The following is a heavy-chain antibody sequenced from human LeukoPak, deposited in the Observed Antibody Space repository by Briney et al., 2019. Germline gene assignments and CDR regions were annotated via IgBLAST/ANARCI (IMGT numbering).Heavy chain of an antibody. D-gene: IGHD6-19*01. V-gene: IGHV3-20*04. CDR3: ARVSDISVAAYFDY. CDR1: GFTFDDYG. Sequence: PGGSLRLSCAASGFTFDDYGLSWVRQAPGKGLEWVSTINWNGGSTGYADSVKGRFTISRDNAKNSLYPQMNSLRAEDTALYYCARVSDISVAAYFDYWGQGTLVTVSS. J-gene: IGHJ4*02. CDR2: INWNGGST.